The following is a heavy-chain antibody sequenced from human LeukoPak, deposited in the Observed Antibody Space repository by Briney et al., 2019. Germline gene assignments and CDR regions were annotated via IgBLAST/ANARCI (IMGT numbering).Heavy chain of an antibody. CDR1: GFTVSSNY. CDR3: ARYDGGSGPFDH. V-gene: IGHV3-53*01. Sequence: PGGSLRLSCAVSGFTVSSNYMSWVRQAPGKGLEWVSVLYSGGNTYYADSVKGRFTISRDNSKNTLYLQMNSLRAEDTAVYYCARYDGGSGPFDHWGQGTLVTVSS. J-gene: IGHJ4*02. D-gene: IGHD3-10*01. CDR2: LYSGGNT.